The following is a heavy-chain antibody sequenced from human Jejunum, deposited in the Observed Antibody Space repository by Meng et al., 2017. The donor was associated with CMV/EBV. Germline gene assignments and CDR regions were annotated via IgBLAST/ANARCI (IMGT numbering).Heavy chain of an antibody. CDR3: AHEDASGFEYDFDS. V-gene: IGHV2-5*02. CDR2: IFWDDDK. J-gene: IGHJ4*02. Sequence: FSGFSLSTNGVGVVWLRQPPGRGLEWLALIFWDDDKRYSPSLKNRLTITKDTSKNQVVLTMTNMNPVDTATYYCAHEDASGFEYDFDSWGQGTLVTVSS. D-gene: IGHD1-1*01. CDR1: GFSLSTNGVG.